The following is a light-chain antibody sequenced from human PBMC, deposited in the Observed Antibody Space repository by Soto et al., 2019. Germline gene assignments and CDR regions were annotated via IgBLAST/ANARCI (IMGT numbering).Light chain of an antibody. J-gene: IGKJ5*01. CDR3: QQYHKWPPIT. CDR1: QSVSVN. Sequence: EIVMTQSPGTLSLSPGEAATLSCRASQSVSVNLAWYQQKPGQPPRLLIYGASTRATGVTARFRGGGSGTEFTLTISSLQSEDSAVYYCQQYHKWPPITFGQGTRLEIK. CDR2: GAS. V-gene: IGKV3-15*01.